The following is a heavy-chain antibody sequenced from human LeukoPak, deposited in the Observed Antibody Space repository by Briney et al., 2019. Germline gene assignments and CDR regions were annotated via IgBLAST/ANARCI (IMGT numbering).Heavy chain of an antibody. V-gene: IGHV4-34*01. Sequence: NPSETLSLTCAVYGGSFSGYYWSWIRQPPGKGLEWIGEINHSGSTNYNPSLKSRVTISVDTSKNQFSLKLSSVTAADTAVYYCARGRGAAAGKDYWGQGTLVTVPS. CDR1: GGSFSGYY. J-gene: IGHJ4*02. CDR3: ARGRGAAAGKDY. D-gene: IGHD6-13*01. CDR2: INHSGST.